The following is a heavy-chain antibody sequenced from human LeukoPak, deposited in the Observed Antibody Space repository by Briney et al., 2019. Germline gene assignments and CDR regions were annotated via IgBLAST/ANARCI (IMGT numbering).Heavy chain of an antibody. CDR2: IYTSGST. CDR3: ARGSREMATIFDS. J-gene: IGHJ4*02. Sequence: MPSETPSLTCSVSGGSISSYFWNWIRQPAGKGLEWIGHIYTSGSTNYKPSLKSRVTMSVDTSKNQVSLTLTSVTAADTAVYYCARGSREMATIFDSWGQGTLVTVSS. CDR1: GGSISSYF. D-gene: IGHD5-24*01. V-gene: IGHV4-4*07.